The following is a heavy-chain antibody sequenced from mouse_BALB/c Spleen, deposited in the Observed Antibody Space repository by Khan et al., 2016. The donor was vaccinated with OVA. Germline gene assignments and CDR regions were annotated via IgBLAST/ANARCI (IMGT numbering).Heavy chain of an antibody. D-gene: IGHD2-3*01. V-gene: IGHV3-2*02. CDR1: GYSITSDYA. CDR2: ISYSGST. J-gene: IGHJ4*01. CDR3: ARDGSRYNYAMDY. Sequence: EVQLQESGPGLVKPSQSLSLTCTVTGYSITSDYAWNWIRQFPGNKLEWMGYISYSGSTKYNPSLTSRIPITRDTSKNQFFLQLNSVTTEDTATYYCARDGSRYNYAMDYWGQGTSVTVSS.